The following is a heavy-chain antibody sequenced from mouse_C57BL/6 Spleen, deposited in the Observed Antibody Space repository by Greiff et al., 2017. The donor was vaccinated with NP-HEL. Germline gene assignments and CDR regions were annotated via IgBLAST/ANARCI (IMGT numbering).Heavy chain of an antibody. D-gene: IGHD1-1*01. V-gene: IGHV5-6*01. Sequence: EVQLQESGGDLVKPGGSLKLSCAASGFTFSSYGMSWVRPTPDKRLEWVAPISSGGSYTYYLDSVKGRFTISRDNAKNTLYLQMSSLKSEDTAMYYCARHFITTVVALDWYFDVWGTGTTVTVSS. CDR2: ISSGGSYT. J-gene: IGHJ1*03. CDR1: GFTFSSYG. CDR3: ARHFITTVVALDWYFDV.